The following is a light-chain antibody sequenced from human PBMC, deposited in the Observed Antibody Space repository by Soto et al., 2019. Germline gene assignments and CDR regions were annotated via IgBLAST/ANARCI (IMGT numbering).Light chain of an antibody. CDR1: SSNIGAGYD. CDR3: QSYDRSLSGYV. J-gene: IGLJ1*01. CDR2: GNS. Sequence: QSVLTQPPSVSGAPGQRVTISCTGSSSNIGAGYDVHWYQQLPVTSPKLLIYGNSNRPSGVPDRFSGSKSGTSASLAITGLQSEDEAEYYCQSYDRSLSGYVFGTGTKVTVL. V-gene: IGLV1-40*01.